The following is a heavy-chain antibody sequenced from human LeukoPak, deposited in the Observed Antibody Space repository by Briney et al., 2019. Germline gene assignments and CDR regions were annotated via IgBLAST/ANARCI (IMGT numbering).Heavy chain of an antibody. CDR1: GFTFSDYY. D-gene: IGHD3-10*01. Sequence: GGSLRLSCAASGFTFSDYYMSWIRQAPGKGLEWVSVIYSGGSTYYADSVKGRFTISRDNSKNTLYLQMNSLRAEDTAVYYCARAFMVRGVYFDYWGQGTLVTVSS. CDR2: IYSGGST. J-gene: IGHJ4*02. CDR3: ARAFMVRGVYFDY. V-gene: IGHV3-53*01.